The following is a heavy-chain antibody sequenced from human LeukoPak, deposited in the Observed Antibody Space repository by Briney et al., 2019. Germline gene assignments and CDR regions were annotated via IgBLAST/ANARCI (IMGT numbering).Heavy chain of an antibody. Sequence: RPSETLSLTCTVSGDSISSSDFYWGWIRRPPGKGLEWIALINYSGRTFYNPSLESRVTISVDMSKNQFSLRLNSVTAADTAVYYCARRRKDLNWLDPWGQGTLVTVSS. CDR3: ARRRKDLNWLDP. CDR2: INYSGRT. V-gene: IGHV4-39*01. CDR1: GDSISSSDFY. J-gene: IGHJ5*02.